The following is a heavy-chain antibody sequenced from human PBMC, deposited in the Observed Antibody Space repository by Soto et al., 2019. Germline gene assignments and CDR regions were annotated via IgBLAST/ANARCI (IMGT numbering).Heavy chain of an antibody. CDR2: ISYDGSNK. V-gene: IGHV3-30*18. D-gene: IGHD1-26*01. J-gene: IGHJ6*02. Sequence: GGFLRLSCAASGFTFSSYGMHWVRQAPGKGLEWVAVISYDGSNKYYADSVKGRFTISRDNSKNTLYLQMNSLRAEDTAVYYCAKVSGSYYYYGMDVWGQGTTVTVSS. CDR1: GFTFSSYG. CDR3: AKVSGSYYYYGMDV.